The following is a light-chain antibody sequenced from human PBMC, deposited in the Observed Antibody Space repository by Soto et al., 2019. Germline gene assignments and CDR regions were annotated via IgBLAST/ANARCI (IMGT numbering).Light chain of an antibody. Sequence: DIQMTQSPSTLSASVGDRVTITCRASQSVSRWLAWYQQKPGKAPKLLIYKASTLESGIPSRFSASGSGTEFPLAISSLQPDDSATYYCQQYNDNWTFGQGTKVEIK. V-gene: IGKV1-5*03. J-gene: IGKJ1*01. CDR3: QQYNDNWT. CDR1: QSVSRW. CDR2: KAS.